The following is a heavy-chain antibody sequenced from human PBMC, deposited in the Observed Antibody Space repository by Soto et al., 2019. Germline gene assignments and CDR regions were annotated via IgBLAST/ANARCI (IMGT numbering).Heavy chain of an antibody. V-gene: IGHV4-31*03. Sequence: LSLTCTVSGDSISRGGYHWTWIRQHPGKGLEWIGYTYYTGSTYYNPSLKSRVTISEDTSKNQFSLKLSSVTAADTAVYYCARGDSTSTPYWYFDLWGRGTLVTVSS. CDR3: ARGDSTSTPYWYFDL. CDR2: TYYTGST. D-gene: IGHD6-6*01. CDR1: GDSISRGGYH. J-gene: IGHJ2*01.